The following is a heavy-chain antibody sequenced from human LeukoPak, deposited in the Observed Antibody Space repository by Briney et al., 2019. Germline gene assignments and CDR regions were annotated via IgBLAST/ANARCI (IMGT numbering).Heavy chain of an antibody. Sequence: GGSLRLSCAASGFTFSSYAMSWVRQAPGKGLEWVSYISSSGSTIYYADSVKGRFTISRDNAKNSLYLQMNSLRAEDTAVYYCARAGVGGDGYNWWGNYYYYYMDVWGKGTTVTVSS. V-gene: IGHV3-48*04. CDR3: ARAGVGGDGYNWWGNYYYYYMDV. CDR1: GFTFSSYA. J-gene: IGHJ6*03. D-gene: IGHD5-24*01. CDR2: ISSSGSTI.